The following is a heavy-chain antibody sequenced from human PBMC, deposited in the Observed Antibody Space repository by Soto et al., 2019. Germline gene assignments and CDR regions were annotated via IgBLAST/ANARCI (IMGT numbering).Heavy chain of an antibody. Sequence: QGQLVQSGAEVTKPGSSVTVSCTASGGTFSSYTISWVRHAPGQLFEWMGRIIPILCIENYVQKFQGRFTITADKYTRKAYIELRSFCDLDPALYYCARDEGFCASSSCYFASNSFDRWGQGTLVSVAS. CDR1: GGTFSSYT. CDR3: ARDEGFCASSSCYFASNSFDR. J-gene: IGHJ5*02. D-gene: IGHD2-2*01. V-gene: IGHV1-69*08. CDR2: IIPILCIE.